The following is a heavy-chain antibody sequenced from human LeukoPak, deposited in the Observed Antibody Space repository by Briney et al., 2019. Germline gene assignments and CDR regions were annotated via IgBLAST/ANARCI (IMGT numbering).Heavy chain of an antibody. V-gene: IGHV1-46*01. J-gene: IGHJ4*02. CDR1: GYTFTGYY. CDR2: INPSGGST. Sequence: GASVKVSCKASGYTFTGYYMHWVRQAPGQGLEWMGIINPSGGSTSYAQKFQGRVTMTRDTSTTTVYMELSSLRSEDTAVYYCARVRIVGASTENYFDYWGQGTLVTVSS. D-gene: IGHD1-26*01. CDR3: ARVRIVGASTENYFDY.